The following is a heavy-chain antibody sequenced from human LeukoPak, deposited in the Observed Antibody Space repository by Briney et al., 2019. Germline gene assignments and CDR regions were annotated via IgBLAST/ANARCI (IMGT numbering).Heavy chain of an antibody. V-gene: IGHV1-69*06. J-gene: IGHJ5*02. Sequence: ASVKVSCKASGGTFSSYAISWVQQAPGQGLEWMGGIIPIFGTANYAQKFQGRVTITADKSTSTAYMGLSSLRSEDTAVYYCARDIDYTVTTEERWFDPWGQGTLVTVSS. CDR1: GGTFSSYA. D-gene: IGHD4-17*01. CDR3: ARDIDYTVTTEERWFDP. CDR2: IIPIFGTA.